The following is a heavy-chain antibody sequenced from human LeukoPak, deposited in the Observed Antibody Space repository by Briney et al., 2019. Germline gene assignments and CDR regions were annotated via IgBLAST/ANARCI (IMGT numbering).Heavy chain of an antibody. CDR3: AKERIAGIDY. CDR1: GISLSNYA. V-gene: IGHV3-23*01. Sequence: GGSLRLSCVVSGISLSNYAMTWVRQAPGKGLEWVSAISGSGGSTYYADSVKGRFTISRDNSKNTLYLQMNSLRAEDTAVYYCAKERIAGIDYWGQGTLVTVSS. CDR2: ISGSGGST. D-gene: IGHD6-13*01. J-gene: IGHJ4*02.